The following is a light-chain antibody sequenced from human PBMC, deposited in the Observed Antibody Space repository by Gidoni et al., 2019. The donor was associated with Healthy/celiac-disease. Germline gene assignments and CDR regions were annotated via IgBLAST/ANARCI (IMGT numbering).Light chain of an antibody. J-gene: IGKJ2*01. CDR3: QQYGSSPPHT. CDR2: GAS. CDR1: QSGSSSY. V-gene: IGKV3-20*01. Sequence: EIVLTQSPGTLSLSPGARATLSCRASQSGSSSYLAWYQQKPGQAPRLLIYGASSRATGIPDRFSGSGSGTDFTLTISRLEPEDFAVYYCQQYGSSPPHTFXXXTKLEIK.